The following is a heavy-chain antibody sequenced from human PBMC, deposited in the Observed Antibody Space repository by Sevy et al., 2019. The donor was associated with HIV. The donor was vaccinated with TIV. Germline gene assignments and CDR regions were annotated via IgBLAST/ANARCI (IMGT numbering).Heavy chain of an antibody. CDR2: ITNSGSCI. CDR1: GFTFSSYE. CDR3: ARDLPPSATTVAHFDY. Sequence: GGSLRLSCTASGFTFSSYEMNWVRQAPGKGLEWVSYITNSGSCIYYSDSVRGRFTGSRDNAKNSLYLQMKSLRAEDTVVYYCARDLPPSATTVAHFDYWGRGTLVTVSS. V-gene: IGHV3-48*03. D-gene: IGHD4-17*01. J-gene: IGHJ4*02.